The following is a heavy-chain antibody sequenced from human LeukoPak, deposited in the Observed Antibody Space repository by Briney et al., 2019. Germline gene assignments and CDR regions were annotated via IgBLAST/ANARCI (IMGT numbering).Heavy chain of an antibody. CDR3: ARTGDYDFWSPFDY. D-gene: IGHD3-3*01. Sequence: GGSLRLSRAASGFTFDDYGMSWVRQAPGKGLEWVSGINWNGGSTGYADSVKGRFTISRDNAKNSLYLQMNSLRAEDTALYYCARTGDYDFWSPFDYWGQGTLVTVSS. CDR1: GFTFDDYG. V-gene: IGHV3-20*04. J-gene: IGHJ4*02. CDR2: INWNGGST.